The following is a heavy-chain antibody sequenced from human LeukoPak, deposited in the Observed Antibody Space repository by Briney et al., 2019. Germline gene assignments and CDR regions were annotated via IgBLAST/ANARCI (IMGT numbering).Heavy chain of an antibody. V-gene: IGHV3-48*01. Sequence: GSLRLSCAASGLTFSTYSMNWVRQAPGKGLEWVSYISSSSSTIYYADSVKGRFTISRDNAKNSLYLQMNSLRAEDTAVYYCAYRGPLYYMDVWGKGTTVTVSS. CDR3: AYRGPLYYMDV. D-gene: IGHD3-16*02. CDR1: GLTFSTYS. CDR2: ISSSSSTI. J-gene: IGHJ6*03.